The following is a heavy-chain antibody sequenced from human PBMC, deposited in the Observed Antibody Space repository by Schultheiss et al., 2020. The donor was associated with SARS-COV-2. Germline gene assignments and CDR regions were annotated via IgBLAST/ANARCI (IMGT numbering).Heavy chain of an antibody. Sequence: GESLKISCAASGFTFSSYWMHWVRQAPGKGLVWVSRINSDGSSTSYADSVKGRFTISRDNSKNTLYLQMNSLRAEDTAVYYCARDVVPAATPYYYYGMDVWGQGTTVTVSS. J-gene: IGHJ6*02. CDR3: ARDVVPAATPYYYYGMDV. D-gene: IGHD2-2*01. V-gene: IGHV3-74*01. CDR2: INSDGSST. CDR1: GFTFSSYW.